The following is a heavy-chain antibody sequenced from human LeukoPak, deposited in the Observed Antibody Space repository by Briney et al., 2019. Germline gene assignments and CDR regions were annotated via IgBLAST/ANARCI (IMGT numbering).Heavy chain of an antibody. J-gene: IGHJ4*02. Sequence: PGGSLRLSCAASGFTFSNYWMHWVRQDPGKGLMWVSRINSDGSSTSYADSVKGRFTISRDNAKNTLYLQMSSLSAEDTAVYYCTSMGGLDYWGQGSLVTVSS. CDR2: INSDGSST. CDR1: GFTFSNYW. D-gene: IGHD2/OR15-2a*01. CDR3: TSMGGLDY. V-gene: IGHV3-74*01.